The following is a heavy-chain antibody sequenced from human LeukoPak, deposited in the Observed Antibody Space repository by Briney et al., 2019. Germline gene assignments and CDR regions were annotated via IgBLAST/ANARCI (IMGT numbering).Heavy chain of an antibody. CDR3: TTGTYYYDSSGYYY. J-gene: IGHJ4*02. V-gene: IGHV3-15*01. D-gene: IGHD3-22*01. CDR1: GFTFSNAW. CDR2: IKSKTDGGTT. Sequence: GGSLRLSCAASGFTFSNAWMSWVRQAPGKGLEWVGRIKSKTDGGTTDYAAPVKGRFTISRDDSKNTLYLQMNSLKTEDTAVYYCTTGTYYYDSSGYYYWGQGTLVTVSS.